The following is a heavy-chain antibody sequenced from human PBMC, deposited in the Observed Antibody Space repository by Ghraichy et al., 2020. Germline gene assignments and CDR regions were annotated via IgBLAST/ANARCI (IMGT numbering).Heavy chain of an antibody. J-gene: IGHJ4*02. CDR1: GGSISSYY. Sequence: SETLSLTCTVSGGSISSYYWSWIRQPPGKGLEWIGYIYTSGSTNYNPSLKSRVTISVDTSKNQFSLKLSSVTAADTAVYYCARSSPEDYGDYVFDYWGQGTLVTVSS. CDR2: IYTSGST. V-gene: IGHV4-4*09. D-gene: IGHD4-17*01. CDR3: ARSSPEDYGDYVFDY.